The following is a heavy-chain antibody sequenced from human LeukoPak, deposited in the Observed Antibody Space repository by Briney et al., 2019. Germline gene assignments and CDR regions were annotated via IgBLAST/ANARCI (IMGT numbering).Heavy chain of an antibody. V-gene: IGHV4-61*08. CDR3: ARHSGSGRTFDY. Sequence: PSETLSLTCTVSVGSISSGGYYWSWIRQPPGKGLEWIGYIYYSGSTNYNPSLKSRVTISVDTSKNQFSLKLSSVTAADTAVYYRARHSGSGRTFDYWGQGTLVTVSS. J-gene: IGHJ4*02. CDR1: VGSISSGGYY. D-gene: IGHD3-10*01. CDR2: IYYSGST.